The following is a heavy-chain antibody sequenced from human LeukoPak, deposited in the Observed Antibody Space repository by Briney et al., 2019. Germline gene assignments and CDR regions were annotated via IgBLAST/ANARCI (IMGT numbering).Heavy chain of an antibody. V-gene: IGHV4-59*01. J-gene: IGHJ4*02. CDR3: ARDGPVVGAVDY. D-gene: IGHD1-26*01. Sequence: SETLSLTCTVSGGSISSYYWSWIRQPPGKGLEWIGYIYYSGSTNYNPSLKSRVTIPVDTSKNQFSLKLSSVTAADTAVYYCARDGPVVGAVDYWGQGTLVTVSS. CDR1: GGSISSYY. CDR2: IYYSGST.